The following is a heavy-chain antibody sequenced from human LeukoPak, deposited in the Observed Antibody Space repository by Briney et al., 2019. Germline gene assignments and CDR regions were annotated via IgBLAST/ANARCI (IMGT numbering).Heavy chain of an antibody. CDR3: ARDWNYGGNSGSDNWFDP. V-gene: IGHV4-4*07. CDR1: GGSISSYY. J-gene: IGHJ5*02. CDR2: IYTSGST. D-gene: IGHD4-23*01. Sequence: PSETLSLTCTVSGGSISSYYWSWIRQPAGKGLEWIGRIYTSGSTNYNPSLKSRVTMSVDTSKNQFSLKLSSVTAADTAVYYCARDWNYGGNSGSDNWFDPWGQGTLVTVSS.